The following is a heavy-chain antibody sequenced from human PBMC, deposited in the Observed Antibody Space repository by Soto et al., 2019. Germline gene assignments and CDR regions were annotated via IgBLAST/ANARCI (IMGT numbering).Heavy chain of an antibody. CDR2: TGPVFVTS. CDR3: ARGVSNSGAYYTGPSAYDL. V-gene: IGHV1-69*06. D-gene: IGHD3-10*01. CDR1: GGPSTGIV. Sequence: QVQLVQSGAVVKKPGPRGEFPGRPLGGPSTGIVITGCRRAPGQGLEGRGGTGPVFVTSKYAPRFQGRVTITADKSTSTAYMELSSVRSEDTAIYFCARGVSNSGAYYTGPSAYDLWGQGTLVIVSS. J-gene: IGHJ3*01.